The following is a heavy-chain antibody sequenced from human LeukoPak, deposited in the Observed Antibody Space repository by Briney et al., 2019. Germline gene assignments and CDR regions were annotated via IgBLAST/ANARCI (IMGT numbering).Heavy chain of an antibody. D-gene: IGHD6-19*01. J-gene: IGHJ4*02. CDR3: AKGGSGWYKYDS. CDR1: GFTFSSYA. V-gene: IGHV3-23*01. CDR2: ISGSGGTT. Sequence: GGSLRLSRAASGFTFSSYAMSWVRQAPGKGLEWVSAISGSGGTTYYADSVKGRFTISRDNSKNTLYLQMDSLRGEDTAVYYCAKGGSGWYKYDSWGQGTLVSVSS.